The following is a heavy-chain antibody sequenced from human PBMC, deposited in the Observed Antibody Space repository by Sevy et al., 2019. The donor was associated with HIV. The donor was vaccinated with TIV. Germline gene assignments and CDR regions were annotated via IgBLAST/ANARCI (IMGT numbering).Heavy chain of an antibody. J-gene: IGHJ4*02. Sequence: GGSLRLSCAASGFTFNNYAMHWVRQAPGKGLEWVAVISYDATSRYYADSMKGRFTISRDNSRNTLYLQMNGLRAGDTAIYYCVAFSPKYSGGWYYFDYWGQGTLVTVSS. CDR2: ISYDATSR. D-gene: IGHD6-19*01. CDR3: VAFSPKYSGGWYYFDY. V-gene: IGHV3-30*14. CDR1: GFTFNNYA.